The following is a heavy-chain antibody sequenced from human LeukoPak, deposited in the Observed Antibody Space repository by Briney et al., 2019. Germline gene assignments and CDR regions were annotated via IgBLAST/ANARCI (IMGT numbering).Heavy chain of an antibody. J-gene: IGHJ5*02. CDR1: GYTFTGYY. CDR3: SRDLLMYYSGSGEST. Sequence: VASVKVSCKASGYTFTGYYIHWVRQAPGQGPEWMGWINPHSGATNYAQKFQGRVTVTRDTSISTAFMELSSLRSDDTAMYYCSRDLLMYYSGSGESTWGQGTQVTVSS. D-gene: IGHD3-10*01. V-gene: IGHV1-2*02. CDR2: INPHSGAT.